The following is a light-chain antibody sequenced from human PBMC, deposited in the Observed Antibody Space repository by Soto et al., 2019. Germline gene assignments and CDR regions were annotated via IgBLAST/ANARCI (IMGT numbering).Light chain of an antibody. CDR3: QQYGSSPWT. CDR1: QSVSSNY. CDR2: GAS. J-gene: IGKJ1*01. Sequence: EIVLTQSPGTLSLSPGERATLSCRASQSVSSNYLAWYQQKPGQAPRLLIYGASNRATGFPDRFSGSGSGTDFTLAISRLEPEDFAVYYCQQYGSSPWTFGQGTKVEIK. V-gene: IGKV3-20*01.